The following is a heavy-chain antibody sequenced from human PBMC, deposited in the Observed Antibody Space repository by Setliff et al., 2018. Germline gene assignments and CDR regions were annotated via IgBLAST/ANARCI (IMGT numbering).Heavy chain of an antibody. Sequence: ASVKVSCKSSGSTFTNYGVTWVRQAPGRGLEWMGWINNYNFNTQYAQKFQGRVTVTTDTSSTTAYMELKSLRSDDTAVYYCARINFYVSSGYYYAPDYWGQGTMVTVSS. V-gene: IGHV1-18*01. CDR1: GSTFTNYG. CDR2: INNYNFNT. D-gene: IGHD3-22*01. CDR3: ARINFYVSSGYYYAPDY. J-gene: IGHJ4*02.